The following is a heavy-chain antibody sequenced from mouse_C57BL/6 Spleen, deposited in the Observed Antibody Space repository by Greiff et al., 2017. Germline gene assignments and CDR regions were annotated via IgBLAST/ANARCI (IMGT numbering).Heavy chain of an antibody. CDR2: IYPGDGDT. V-gene: IGHV1-82*01. D-gene: IGHD1-1*01. J-gene: IGHJ1*03. Sequence: VMLVESGPELVKPGASVKISCKASGYAFSSSWMNWVKQRPGKGLEWIGRIYPGDGDTNYNGKVKGKATLTADKSSSTAYMQLSSLTSEDSAVYFCARREVDWYFDVWGTGTTVTVSS. CDR1: GYAFSSSW. CDR3: ARREVDWYFDV.